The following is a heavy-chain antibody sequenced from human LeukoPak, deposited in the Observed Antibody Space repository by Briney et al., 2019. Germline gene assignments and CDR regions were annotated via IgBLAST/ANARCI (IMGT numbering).Heavy chain of an antibody. J-gene: IGHJ2*01. CDR2: ISSSSYR. V-gene: IGHV3-21*01. CDR1: GFTFSRYS. Sequence: GGSLRLSCAASGFTFSRYSMNWVRQAPGKGLEWVSSISSSSYRYYVDSVKGRFTISRDNAKNSLYLQMNSLRAEDTAGYYCAGSDTTGYSPREWDYWYFDLWGRGTLVTVSS. CDR3: AGSDTTGYSPREWDYWYFDL. D-gene: IGHD3-9*01.